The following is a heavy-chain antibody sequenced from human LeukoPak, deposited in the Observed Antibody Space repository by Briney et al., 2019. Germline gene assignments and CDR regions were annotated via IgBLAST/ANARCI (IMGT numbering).Heavy chain of an antibody. J-gene: IGHJ4*02. CDR1: GFTFSSYA. Sequence: GGSLRLSCAASGFTFSSYAMGWVRQAPGKGLEWVSAISGSDSSTFYADSVKGRFTISRDNSKNTLYLQMNSLRAEDTAVYYCAKAGDIVVVVAATDYWGQGTLVTVSS. D-gene: IGHD2-15*01. CDR2: ISGSDSST. CDR3: AKAGDIVVVVAATDY. V-gene: IGHV3-23*01.